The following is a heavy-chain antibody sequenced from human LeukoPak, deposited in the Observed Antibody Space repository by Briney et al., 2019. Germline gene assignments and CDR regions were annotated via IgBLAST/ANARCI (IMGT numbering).Heavy chain of an antibody. Sequence: PSETLSLXCTVSGGSISSGSYYWSWIRQPAGKGLEWIGRIYTSGSTNYNPSLKSRVTISVDTSKNQFSLKLSSVTAADTAVYYCAREPRDGYINYWGPGTLVTVSS. V-gene: IGHV4-61*02. CDR3: AREPRDGYINY. CDR1: GGSISSGSYY. D-gene: IGHD5-24*01. CDR2: IYTSGST. J-gene: IGHJ4*02.